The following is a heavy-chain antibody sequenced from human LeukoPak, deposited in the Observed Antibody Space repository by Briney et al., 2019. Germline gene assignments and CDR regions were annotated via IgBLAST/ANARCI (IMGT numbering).Heavy chain of an antibody. CDR3: ATIRITIFGVVIKVHDY. J-gene: IGHJ4*02. D-gene: IGHD3-3*01. V-gene: IGHV1-69*01. CDR1: GGTFSSYA. Sequence: SVKVSCKASGGTFSSYAISWVRQAPGQGLEWMGGIIPIFGTANYAQKFQGRVTITADESTSTAYTELRSLRSDDTAVYYCATIRITIFGVVIKVHDYWGQGTLVTVSS. CDR2: IIPIFGTA.